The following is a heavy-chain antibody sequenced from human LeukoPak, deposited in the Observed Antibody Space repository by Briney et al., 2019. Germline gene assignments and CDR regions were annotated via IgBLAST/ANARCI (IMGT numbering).Heavy chain of an antibody. CDR1: GGSISGDY. J-gene: IGHJ3*02. V-gene: IGHV4-59*01. CDR3: ARSMTAYGLDI. CDR2: IHYSGST. D-gene: IGHD2-21*02. Sequence: PSGTLSLTCTVSGGSISGDYWSWIRQPPGKGLEWIGYIHYSGSTNYNPSLKSRVTISVDTSKNQFSLKVTSVTAADTAVYYCARSMTAYGLDIWGQGTRVIVSS.